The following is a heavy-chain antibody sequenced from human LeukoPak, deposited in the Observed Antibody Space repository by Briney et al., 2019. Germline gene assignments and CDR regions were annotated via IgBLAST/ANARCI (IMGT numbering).Heavy chain of an antibody. V-gene: IGHV3-23*01. J-gene: IGHJ4*02. CDR2: ISGSGRDT. CDR3: AKDLHVDIVTTIDVNSFDY. Sequence: GGSLRLSCAASGFTFGIYAMSWVRQAPGKGLEWVSAISGSGRDTYYADSVKGRFTISRDNSKSTLYLQMNSLRAEDTAVYYCAKDLHVDIVTTIDVNSFDYWGQGTLVTVSS. CDR1: GFTFGIYA. D-gene: IGHD5-12*01.